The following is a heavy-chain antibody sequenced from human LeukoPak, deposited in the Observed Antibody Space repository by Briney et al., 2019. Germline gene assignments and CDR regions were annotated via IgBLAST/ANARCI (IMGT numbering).Heavy chain of an antibody. D-gene: IGHD3-16*01. CDR2: ISSSSAYI. J-gene: IGHJ4*02. CDR1: GFIFSDYS. V-gene: IGHV3-21*06. CDR3: ASPGD. Sequence: PGGSLRLSCVASGFIFSDYSMDWVRQAPGKGLEWVSSISSSSAYIFYSDSVKGRFTISRDNAQSSLYLQMNSLRAEDTAVYYCASPGDWGQGTLVTVSS.